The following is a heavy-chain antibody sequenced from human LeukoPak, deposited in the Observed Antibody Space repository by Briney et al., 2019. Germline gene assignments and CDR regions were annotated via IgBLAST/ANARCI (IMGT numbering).Heavy chain of an antibody. Sequence: PGGSLRLSCAASGFTFSNARMSWVRQAPGKGLEWVGRIKTNTGGWTADYAAPVKGRFTISRDDSKNTLYLQMNSLKTEDTAVYYCTTDPYVGVHFDYWGQGTLVTVSS. D-gene: IGHD1-26*01. CDR2: IKTNTGGWTA. J-gene: IGHJ4*02. V-gene: IGHV3-15*01. CDR3: TTDPYVGVHFDY. CDR1: GFTFSNAR.